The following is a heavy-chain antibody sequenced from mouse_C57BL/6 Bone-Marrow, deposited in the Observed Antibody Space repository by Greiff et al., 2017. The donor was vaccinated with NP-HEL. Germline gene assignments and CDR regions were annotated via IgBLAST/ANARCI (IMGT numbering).Heavy chain of an antibody. V-gene: IGHV1-18*01. J-gene: IGHJ1*03. CDR2: INPNNGGT. CDR1: GYTFTDYN. Sequence: EVQLQQSGPELVKPGASVKIPCKASGYTFTDYNMDWVKQSHGKSLEWIGDINPNNGGTIYNQKFKGKATLTVDKSSSTAYMELRSLTSEDTAVYYCARERYYYGSSYGYFDVWGTGTTVTVSS. CDR3: ARERYYYGSSYGYFDV. D-gene: IGHD1-1*01.